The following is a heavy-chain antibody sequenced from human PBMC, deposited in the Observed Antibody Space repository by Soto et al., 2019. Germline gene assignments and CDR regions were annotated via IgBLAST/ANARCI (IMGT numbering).Heavy chain of an antibody. CDR3: ATSYGSGYRAFDY. V-gene: IGHV1-69*02. J-gene: IGHJ4*02. D-gene: IGHD3-10*01. CDR2: INPILSMS. Sequence: QVQLVQSGAEVKRPGSSVKVSCKASGDTFSFYSINWVRQAPGLGLEWMGRINPILSMSNYAQRVQGRVTMIADKSTSKAYMDRSSLRSEDTAIYYCATSYGSGYRAFDYWGQGSLVTVSS. CDR1: GDTFSFYS.